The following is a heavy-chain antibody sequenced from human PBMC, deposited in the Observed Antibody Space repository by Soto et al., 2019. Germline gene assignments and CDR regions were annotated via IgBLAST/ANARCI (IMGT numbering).Heavy chain of an antibody. J-gene: IGHJ6*02. D-gene: IGHD6-19*01. Sequence: PSETLSLTCTLSAGSISSGDYYWSWIRQPPGRGLEWIGYIYYSGSTYYNPSLKSRVTISVDTSKNQSSLTLNSVTAADTAIYYCARDLSGWGYYYGLDVWGPGTTVT. V-gene: IGHV4-30-4*02. CDR2: IYYSGST. CDR3: ARDLSGWGYYYGLDV. CDR1: AGSISSGDYY.